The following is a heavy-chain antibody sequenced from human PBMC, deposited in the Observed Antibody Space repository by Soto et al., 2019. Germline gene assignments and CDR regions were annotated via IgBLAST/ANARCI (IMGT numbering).Heavy chain of an antibody. CDR1: GGTFSSYT. CDR3: ARDLNYYDSSGYSDWFDP. CDR2: IIPILGIA. Sequence: QVQLVQSGAEVKKPGSSVKVSCKASGGTFSSYTISWVRQAPGQGLEWMGRIIPILGIANYAQKFQGRVTITADKSTSTAYMELSSLRSEDTAVYYCARDLNYYDSSGYSDWFDPWGQGTLVTVSS. J-gene: IGHJ5*02. V-gene: IGHV1-69*08. D-gene: IGHD3-22*01.